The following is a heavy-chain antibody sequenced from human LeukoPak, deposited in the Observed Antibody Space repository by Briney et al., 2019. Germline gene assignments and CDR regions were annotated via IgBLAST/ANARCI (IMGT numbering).Heavy chain of an antibody. CDR1: GFTFSSYA. CDR3: AKGVRAVADSFDY. J-gene: IGHJ4*02. V-gene: IGHV3-23*01. Sequence: SGGSLRLSCAASGFTFSSYAMSWVRQAPGKGLEWVSAISGSGGSTYYAGSVKGRFTISRDNSKNTLYLQMNSLRAEDTAVYYCAKGVRAVADSFDYWGQGTLVTVSS. D-gene: IGHD6-19*01. CDR2: ISGSGGST.